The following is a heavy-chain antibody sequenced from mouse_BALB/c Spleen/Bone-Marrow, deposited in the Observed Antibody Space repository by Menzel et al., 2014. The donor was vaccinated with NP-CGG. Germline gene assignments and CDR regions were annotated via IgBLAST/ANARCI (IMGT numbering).Heavy chain of an antibody. J-gene: IGHJ3*01. CDR3: ARHDYYGNPFSY. Sequence: EVKLMESGGGLVKPGGSLKLSCAASGFAFSRYDMSWVRQTPEKRLEWVAYISRGGGSTYYPNTVKGRFTISRDNAKNTLYLQMSSLKSEDTAMYYCARHDYYGNPFSYWGEGTLVTISA. D-gene: IGHD2-1*01. CDR2: ISRGGGST. CDR1: GFAFSRYD. V-gene: IGHV5-12-1*01.